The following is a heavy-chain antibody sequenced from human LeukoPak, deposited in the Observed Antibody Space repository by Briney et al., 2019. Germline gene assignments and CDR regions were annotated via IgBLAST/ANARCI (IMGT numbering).Heavy chain of an antibody. D-gene: IGHD3-9*01. CDR1: GYTFTSYY. CDR3: ARAVGGYFDWLSPYFDY. Sequence: GASVKVSCKASGYTFTSYYMHWVRQAPGQGLEWMGIINPNSGSTTYAQNFQDSVTMTRDTSTSTVYMELSSLRSEDTAVYYCARAVGGYFDWLSPYFDYWGQGTLVTVSS. CDR2: INPNSGST. J-gene: IGHJ4*02. V-gene: IGHV1-46*01.